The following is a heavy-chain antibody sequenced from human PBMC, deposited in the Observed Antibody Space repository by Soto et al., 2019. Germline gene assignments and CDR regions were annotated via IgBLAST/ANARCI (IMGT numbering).Heavy chain of an antibody. CDR3: ARVVGAPNPDAFDI. V-gene: IGHV1-2*04. J-gene: IGHJ3*02. CDR2: INPNSGGT. Sequence: ASVKLSCKASGYTFTGYYMHWVRQAPGQGLEWMGWINPNSGGTNYAQKFQGWVTMTRDTSISTAYMELSRLRSDDTAVYYCARVVGAPNPDAFDIWGQGTMVTVSS. CDR1: GYTFTGYY. D-gene: IGHD1-26*01.